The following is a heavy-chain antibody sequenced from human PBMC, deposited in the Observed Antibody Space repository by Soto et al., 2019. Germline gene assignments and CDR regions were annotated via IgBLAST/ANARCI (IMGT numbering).Heavy chain of an antibody. D-gene: IGHD2-21*02. V-gene: IGHV4-39*01. J-gene: IGHJ4*02. Sequence: SETLSLTCIVSGESISSSSYYWGWIRQPPGKGLEWIGSIYYSGRTYYNPSFKSRVNISIDTSKNQFSLKLSSVTATDTAVYYCARQRTTVVTQAYFDHWGQGAMVTVYS. CDR1: GESISSSSYY. CDR2: IYYSGRT. CDR3: ARQRTTVVTQAYFDH.